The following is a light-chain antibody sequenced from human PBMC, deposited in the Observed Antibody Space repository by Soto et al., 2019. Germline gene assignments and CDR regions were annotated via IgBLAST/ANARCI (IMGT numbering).Light chain of an antibody. V-gene: IGLV1-40*01. J-gene: IGLJ2*01. CDR1: SSNIGAGFD. CDR2: ANS. CDR3: QSYDSSLSAAV. Sequence: QSVLTQPTSVSGAPGQRVTIPCPGSSSNIGAGFDVHWYQQLPGAPPKLLINANSNRPSGVPARFSASRSGTSAALAITGLQAEDEADYYCQSYDSSLSAAVFGGGTKLTVL.